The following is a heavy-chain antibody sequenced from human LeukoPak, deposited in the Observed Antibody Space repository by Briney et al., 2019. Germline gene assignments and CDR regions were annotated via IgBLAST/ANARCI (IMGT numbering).Heavy chain of an antibody. D-gene: IGHD5-12*01. Sequence: SVKVSCKASGGTFSSYAISRVRQAPGQGLEWMGGIIPIFGTANYAQKFQGRVTITADESTSTAYMELSSLRSEDTAVYYCATEKHVDIVATGEAFDIWGQGTMVTVSS. CDR3: ATEKHVDIVATGEAFDI. CDR1: GGTFSSYA. V-gene: IGHV1-69*13. J-gene: IGHJ3*02. CDR2: IIPIFGTA.